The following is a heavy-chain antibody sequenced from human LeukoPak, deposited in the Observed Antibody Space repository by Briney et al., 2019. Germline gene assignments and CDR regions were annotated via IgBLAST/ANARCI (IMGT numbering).Heavy chain of an antibody. V-gene: IGHV4-39*01. Sequence: SETPSLTCTVSGGSISSSSYYWGWIRQPPGKGLEWIGSIYYSGSTYYNPSLKSRVTISVDTSKNQFSLKLSSVTAADTAVYYCARFVGIVVVPAAVRRTGHYFDYWGQGTLVTVSS. J-gene: IGHJ4*02. CDR3: ARFVGIVVVPAAVRRTGHYFDY. CDR2: IYYSGST. CDR1: GGSISSSSYY. D-gene: IGHD2-2*01.